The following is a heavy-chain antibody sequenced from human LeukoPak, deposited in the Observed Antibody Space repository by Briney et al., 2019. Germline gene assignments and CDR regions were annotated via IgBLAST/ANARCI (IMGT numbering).Heavy chain of an antibody. V-gene: IGHV3-30*18. Sequence: PGGSMRLSSAAYAFTFSSYGMHWVRQAPGKGLEWVAVISYDGSNKYYADSVKGRFTISRDNSKNTLYLQMNSLRAEDTAVYYCAKDCPPHGELLFADYFDYWGQGTLVTVSS. J-gene: IGHJ4*02. D-gene: IGHD3-10*01. CDR3: AKDCPPHGELLFADYFDY. CDR1: AFTFSSYG. CDR2: ISYDGSNK.